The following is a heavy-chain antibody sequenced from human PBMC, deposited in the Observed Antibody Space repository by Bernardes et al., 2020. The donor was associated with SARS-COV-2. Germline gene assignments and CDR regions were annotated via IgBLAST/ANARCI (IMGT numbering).Heavy chain of an antibody. CDR2: ISAYNGNT. D-gene: IGHD3-10*01. Sequence: ASVKVSCKASGYTFTSYGISWVRQAPGQGLEWMGWISAYNGNTNYAQKLQGRVTMTTDTSTSTAYMELRSLRSDDTAVYYCARDWSMVQGVITDDAFDIWGQGTMVTVSS. CDR1: GYTFTSYG. V-gene: IGHV1-18*04. J-gene: IGHJ3*02. CDR3: ARDWSMVQGVITDDAFDI.